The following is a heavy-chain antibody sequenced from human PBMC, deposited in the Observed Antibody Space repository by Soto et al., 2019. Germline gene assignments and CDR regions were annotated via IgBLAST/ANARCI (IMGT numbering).Heavy chain of an antibody. CDR3: ANYYDSSGYPDGFFQH. Sequence: EVQLLESGGGLVQPGGFLRLSCAASGLTFSNYAMSWVRQAPGTGLEWVSSIGGRGATTYYADSVEGRFTISRDISKNALYLQMNSLRVDDTAVYYCANYYDSSGYPDGFFQHWGQGTLVTVSS. CDR1: GLTFSNYA. CDR2: IGGRGATT. V-gene: IGHV3-23*01. D-gene: IGHD3-22*01. J-gene: IGHJ1*01.